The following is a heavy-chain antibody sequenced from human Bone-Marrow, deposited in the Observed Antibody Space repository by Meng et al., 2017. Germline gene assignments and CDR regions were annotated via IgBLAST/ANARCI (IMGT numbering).Heavy chain of an antibody. V-gene: IGHV1-18*01. Sequence: GVEGKEAGGSVEVACEASGYTRSGGGVSWVRQAPGRGLEWMGWINAYNGNTDYAQKFQGRVTMTTDTSTSTAYMELRSLRSDDTAVYYCATRGNPYLNCWGQGTLVTVAS. CDR3: ATRGNPYLNC. J-gene: IGHJ4*02. CDR1: GYTRSGGG. CDR2: INAYNGNT.